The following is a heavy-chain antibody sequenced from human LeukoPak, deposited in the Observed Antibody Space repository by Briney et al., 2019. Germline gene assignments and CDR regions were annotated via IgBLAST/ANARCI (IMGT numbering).Heavy chain of an antibody. J-gene: IGHJ6*02. Sequence: SETLSLTCAVYGGSFSGYYWSWVRQPPGKGLEWIGEINHSGSTNYNPSLKSRVTISVDTSKNQFSLKLSSVTAADTAVYYCARDVAYYDILTGYPSYYYYGMDVWGQGTTVTVSS. CDR1: GGSFSGYY. CDR3: ARDVAYYDILTGYPSYYYYGMDV. CDR2: INHSGST. D-gene: IGHD3-9*01. V-gene: IGHV4-34*01.